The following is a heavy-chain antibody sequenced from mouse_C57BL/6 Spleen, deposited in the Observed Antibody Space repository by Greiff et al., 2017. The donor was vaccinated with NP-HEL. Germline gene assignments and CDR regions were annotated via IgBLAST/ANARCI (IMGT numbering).Heavy chain of an antibody. CDR2: IYPGSGST. Sequence: QVQLQQPGAELVKPGASVKMSCKASGYTFTSYWITWVKQRPGQGLEWIGDIYPGSGSTNYNEKFKSKATLTVDTSSSTAYMQLSSLTSEDSAVDYCARDYYYGSSGYFDVWGTGTTVTVSS. CDR1: GYTFTSYW. J-gene: IGHJ1*03. D-gene: IGHD1-1*01. CDR3: ARDYYYGSSGYFDV. V-gene: IGHV1-55*01.